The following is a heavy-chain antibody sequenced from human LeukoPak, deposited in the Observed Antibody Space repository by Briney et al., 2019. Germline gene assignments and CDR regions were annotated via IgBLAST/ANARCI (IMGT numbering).Heavy chain of an antibody. D-gene: IGHD6-13*01. Sequence: ASVKVSCKASGYTFTAYYIHWVRQAPGQGLEWMGWINTKSGDTNYAPKFQGRVTMTRDTTITTAYMDLNRLTSDDTAIYYCGAVWYASRDPFDMWGQGTMVTVSS. V-gene: IGHV1-2*02. J-gene: IGHJ3*02. CDR1: GYTFTAYY. CDR3: GAVWYASRDPFDM. CDR2: INTKSGDT.